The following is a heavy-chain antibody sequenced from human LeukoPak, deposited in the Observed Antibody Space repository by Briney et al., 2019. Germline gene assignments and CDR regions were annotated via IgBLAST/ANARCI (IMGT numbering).Heavy chain of an antibody. V-gene: IGHV4-59*08. D-gene: IGHD3-3*01. CDR2: IYYSGST. CDR3: ARLGGAFWSRTTNGRFDY. J-gene: IGHJ4*02. CDR1: LGSISSYY. Sequence: SETLSPTCTVSLGSISSYYWSWIRQPPGKGLEWMGYIYYSGSTSYNPSLKNRVTRSVDTSKNQFSLKLSSAPAAETAVYYCARLGGAFWSRTTNGRFDYWGQGNLVTASS.